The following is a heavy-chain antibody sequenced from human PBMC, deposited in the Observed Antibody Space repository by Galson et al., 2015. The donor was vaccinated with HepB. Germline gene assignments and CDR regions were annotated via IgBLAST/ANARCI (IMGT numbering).Heavy chain of an antibody. Sequence: QSGAEVKKPGESLKISCKGSGYSFTSYWIGWVRQMPGKGLEWMGIIYPGDSDTRYSPSFQGQVTISADKSISTAYLQRSSLKASDTAMYYCARHRRPAGEGNWFDPWGQGTLVTVSS. CDR1: GYSFTSYW. CDR3: ARHRRPAGEGNWFDP. D-gene: IGHD2-2*01. CDR2: IYPGDSDT. J-gene: IGHJ5*02. V-gene: IGHV5-51*01.